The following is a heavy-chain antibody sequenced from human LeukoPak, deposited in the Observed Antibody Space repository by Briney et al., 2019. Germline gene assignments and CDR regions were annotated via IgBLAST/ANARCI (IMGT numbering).Heavy chain of an antibody. CDR3: ARRGTGIAASNDY. V-gene: IGHV1-18*01. CDR2: ITPYNGNT. Sequence: ASVKVSCKASGYTFTAYGIVWVRQAPGQGLELMGWITPYNGNTDYTQKFQGRVTLTTDTSTSTAYMELRSLRSDDTAVYYCARRGTGIAASNDYWGQGTLVTVSS. D-gene: IGHD6-13*01. CDR1: GYTFTAYG. J-gene: IGHJ4*02.